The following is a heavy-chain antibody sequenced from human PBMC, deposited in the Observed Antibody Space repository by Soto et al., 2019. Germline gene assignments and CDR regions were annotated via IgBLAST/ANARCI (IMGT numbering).Heavy chain of an antibody. CDR3: AKDSDYDFWSGYLDY. Sequence: PGGSLRLSCAASGFTFDDYAMHWVRQAPGKGLEWVSGISWNSGSIGYADSVKGRFTISRDNAKNSLYLQMNSLRAEDTALYYCAKDSDYDFWSGYLDYWGQGTLVTVSS. V-gene: IGHV3-9*01. CDR2: ISWNSGSI. D-gene: IGHD3-3*01. J-gene: IGHJ4*02. CDR1: GFTFDDYA.